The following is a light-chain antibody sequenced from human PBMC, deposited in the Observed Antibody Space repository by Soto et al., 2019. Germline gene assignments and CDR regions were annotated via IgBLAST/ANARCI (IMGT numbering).Light chain of an antibody. CDR3: QSYDTSLSASVV. CDR1: SSNVGAGYD. V-gene: IGLV1-40*01. CDR2: GNS. Sequence: QSVLTQPPSVSGAPGQGVTISCTGSSSNVGAGYDVHWYQQLPGTAPKLLIYGNSNRPSGVPDRFSGSRSGAAASLAISGFQAEDEADYYCQSYDTSLSASVVFGAGTKLTVL. J-gene: IGLJ2*01.